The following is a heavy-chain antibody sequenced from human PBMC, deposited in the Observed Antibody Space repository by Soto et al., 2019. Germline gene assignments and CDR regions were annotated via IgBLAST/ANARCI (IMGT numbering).Heavy chain of an antibody. J-gene: IGHJ5*02. CDR1: GGSISSGGFY. CDR2: IYHSGNT. CDR3: ARGTYQYYDSSGVQNRFDP. V-gene: IGHV4-31*03. D-gene: IGHD3-22*01. Sequence: QVQLQESSPGLVQPSQTLSLTCTVSGGSISSGGFYWSWIRQHPEKGLQWIGWIYHSGNTYYNPSLKSRVTLLEDTSKNQFSLKLTSVTAADTAVYYCARGTYQYYDSSGVQNRFDPWGQGTLVTVSP.